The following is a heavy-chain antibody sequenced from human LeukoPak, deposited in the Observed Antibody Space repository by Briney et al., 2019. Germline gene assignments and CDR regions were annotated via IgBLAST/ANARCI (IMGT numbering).Heavy chain of an antibody. J-gene: IGHJ4*02. CDR2: ISWNSGSI. CDR3: AKDRNYGDYGSLDY. V-gene: IGHV3-9*01. D-gene: IGHD4-17*01. CDR1: GFTFDDYA. Sequence: PGGSLRLSCAASGFTFDDYAMHWVRQAPGKGLEWVSGISWNSGSIGYADSVKGRFTISRDNAKNSLYLQMNSLRAEDTALCYCAKDRNYGDYGSLDYWGQGTPVTVSS.